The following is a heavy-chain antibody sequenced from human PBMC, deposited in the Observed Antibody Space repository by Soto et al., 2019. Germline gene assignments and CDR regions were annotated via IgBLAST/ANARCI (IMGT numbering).Heavy chain of an antibody. J-gene: IGHJ4*02. V-gene: IGHV3-30-3*01. CDR1: GFTFSSYA. CDR2: ISYDGSNK. Sequence: GGSLRLSCAASGFTFSSYAMHWVRQAPGKGLEWVAVISYDGSNKYYADSVKGRFTISRDNSKNTLYLQMNSLGAEDTAVYYCARDQGMASVRREFDYWGQGTLVTVSS. D-gene: IGHD5-12*01. CDR3: ARDQGMASVRREFDY.